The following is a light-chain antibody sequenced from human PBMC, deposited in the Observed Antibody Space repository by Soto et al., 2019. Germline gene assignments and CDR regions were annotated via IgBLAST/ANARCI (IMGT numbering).Light chain of an antibody. CDR2: GNS. J-gene: IGLJ2*01. CDR3: QSYDSSLSGSV. V-gene: IGLV1-40*01. Sequence: QSVLTQPPSVSGAPGQRVTISCTGSSSNIGAGYDVHWYQQLPGTAPKLLIYGNSNRPSGVPDRFSGSKSGTSASLASTGLQAEDEADYDCQSYDSSLSGSVFGGRTTLTVL. CDR1: SSNIGAGYD.